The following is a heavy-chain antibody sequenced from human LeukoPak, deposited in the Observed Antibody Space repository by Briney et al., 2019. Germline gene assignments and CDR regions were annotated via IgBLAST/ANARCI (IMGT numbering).Heavy chain of an antibody. D-gene: IGHD5-18*01. CDR1: GGSISSSSYY. J-gene: IGHJ4*02. Sequence: SETLSLTCTVSGGSISSSSYYWGWIRQPPGKGLEWIGSIYYSGSTYYNPSLKSRVTISVDTSKNQFSLKLSSVTAADTAVYYCARTPRGYSYGPGYWGQGTLVTVSS. CDR2: IYYSGST. V-gene: IGHV4-39*01. CDR3: ARTPRGYSYGPGY.